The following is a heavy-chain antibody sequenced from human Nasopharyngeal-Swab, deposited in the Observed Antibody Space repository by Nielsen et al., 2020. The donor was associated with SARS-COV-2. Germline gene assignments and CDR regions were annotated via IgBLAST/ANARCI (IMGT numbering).Heavy chain of an antibody. CDR3: TTDYYFDY. V-gene: IGHV3-73*01. D-gene: IGHD4/OR15-4a*01. CDR2: IGDKAHNYAP. J-gene: IGHJ4*02. CDR1: GFVFSGSA. Sequence: GESLKISCAASGFVFSGSAIRWVRQASGKGLEWVGRIGDKAHNYAPTYAASVKGRFTISRDDSKNTAFLQMDSLNTEDTALYYCTTDYYFDYWGQGTLVTVSS.